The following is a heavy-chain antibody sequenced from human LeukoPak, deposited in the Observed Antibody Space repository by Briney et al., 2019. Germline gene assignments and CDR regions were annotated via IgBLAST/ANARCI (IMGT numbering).Heavy chain of an antibody. CDR3: ARGVPDYYDSSGYYPVYYFDY. V-gene: IGHV4-34*01. D-gene: IGHD3-22*01. Sequence: PSETLSLTCAVYGGSFSGYYWSWIRQPPGKGLEWIGEINHSGSTNHNPSLKSRVTISVDTSKNQFSLKLSSVTAADTAVCYCARGVPDYYDSSGYYPVYYFDYWGQGTLVTVSS. CDR1: GGSFSGYY. J-gene: IGHJ4*02. CDR2: INHSGST.